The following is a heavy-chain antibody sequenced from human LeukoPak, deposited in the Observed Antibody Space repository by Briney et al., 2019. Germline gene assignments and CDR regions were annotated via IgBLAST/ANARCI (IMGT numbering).Heavy chain of an antibody. Sequence: PSETLSLTCAVYGGSFSGYYWSWIRQPPGKGLEWIGEINHSGSTNYNPSLKSRVTISVDTSKNQFSLKLSSVTAADTAVYYCARGAWGIVVVPAAPYYYGMDVWGQGTTVTVSS. D-gene: IGHD2-2*01. CDR1: GGSFSGYY. CDR2: INHSGST. CDR3: ARGAWGIVVVPAAPYYYGMDV. J-gene: IGHJ6*02. V-gene: IGHV4-34*01.